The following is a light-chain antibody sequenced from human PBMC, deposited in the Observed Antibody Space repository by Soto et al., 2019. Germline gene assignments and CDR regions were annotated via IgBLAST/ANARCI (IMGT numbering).Light chain of an antibody. CDR3: QQYGSSPPIFT. CDR1: QSVSSSY. J-gene: IGKJ3*01. V-gene: IGKV3-20*01. Sequence: EIVLTQSPGTLSLSPGERATLSCRASQSVSSSYLAWYQQKPGQAPRLLIYGASSRATGIPDRFSGSGSGTDFTLNISRLETEDFALYYCQQYGSSPPIFTFGPGTKVDIK. CDR2: GAS.